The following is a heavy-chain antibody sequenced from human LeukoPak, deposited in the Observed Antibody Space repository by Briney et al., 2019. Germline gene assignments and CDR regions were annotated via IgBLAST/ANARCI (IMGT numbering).Heavy chain of an antibody. D-gene: IGHD3-10*01. Sequence: SETLSLTCTVSGGSISSYYWSWIRQPPGKGLEWIGYIYTSGSTNYNPSLKSRVTISVDTSKNQFSLKLSSVTAADTAVYYCARCVSSGSYYAYYFDYWGQGTLVTVSS. J-gene: IGHJ4*02. CDR3: ARCVSSGSYYAYYFDY. V-gene: IGHV4-4*09. CDR2: IYTSGST. CDR1: GGSISSYY.